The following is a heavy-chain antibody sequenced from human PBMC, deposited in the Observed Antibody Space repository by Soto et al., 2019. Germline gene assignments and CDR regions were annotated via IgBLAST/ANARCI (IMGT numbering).Heavy chain of an antibody. CDR1: GGSISSYY. CDR2: IYYSGST. D-gene: IGHD5-18*01. CDR3: ARAPRGYSYGTDFDY. J-gene: IGHJ4*02. V-gene: IGHV4-59*01. Sequence: SETLSLTCTVSGGSISSYYWSWIRQPPGKGLEWIGYIYYSGSTNYNPSLKSRVTISVDTSKNQFSLKLSSLTAADTAVYYCARAPRGYSYGTDFDYWGQGTLVTVSS.